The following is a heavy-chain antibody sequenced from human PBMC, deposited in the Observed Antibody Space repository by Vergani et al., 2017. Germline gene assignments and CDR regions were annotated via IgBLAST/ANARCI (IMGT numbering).Heavy chain of an antibody. CDR2: IYYSGST. Sequence: QVQLQESGPGLVKPSETLSLTCTVSGGSISSYYWSWIRQPPGKGLEWFGYIYYSGSTNYNPSLKSRVTISVDTSKNQFSLKLSSVTAADTAVYYCARGRYYDSSGYYYLFDYWGQGTLVTVSS. CDR1: GGSISSYY. J-gene: IGHJ4*02. D-gene: IGHD3-22*01. V-gene: IGHV4-59*01. CDR3: ARGRYYDSSGYYYLFDY.